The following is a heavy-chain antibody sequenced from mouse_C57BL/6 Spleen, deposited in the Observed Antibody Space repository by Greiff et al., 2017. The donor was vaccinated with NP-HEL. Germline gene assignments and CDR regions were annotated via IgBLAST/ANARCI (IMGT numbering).Heavy chain of an antibody. CDR3: DREGGYGSSFYDMDY. D-gene: IGHD1-1*01. CDR2: ILPGSGST. Sequence: VQLQQSGAELMRPGASVKLSCKATGYTFTGYWIEWVKQRPGHGLEWIGEILPGSGSTNYNEKFKGKATFTADTSSTTAYMQLSSLTTEDSAIYYCDREGGYGSSFYDMDYWGQGTSVTVSS. CDR1: GYTFTGYW. V-gene: IGHV1-9*01. J-gene: IGHJ4*01.